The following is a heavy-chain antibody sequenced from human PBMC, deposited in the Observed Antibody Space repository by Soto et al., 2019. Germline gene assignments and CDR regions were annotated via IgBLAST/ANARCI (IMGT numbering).Heavy chain of an antibody. D-gene: IGHD3-10*01. Sequence: SETLSLTCTVSGGSISSYYWSWIRQPPGKGLEWIGYIYYSGSTNYNPSLKSRVTISADKSISTAYLQWSSLKASDTAMYYCARGGDPAGYYYYYYMDVWGKGTTVTVSS. CDR1: GGSISSYY. CDR2: IYYSGST. J-gene: IGHJ6*03. CDR3: ARGGDPAGYYYYYYMDV. V-gene: IGHV4-59*12.